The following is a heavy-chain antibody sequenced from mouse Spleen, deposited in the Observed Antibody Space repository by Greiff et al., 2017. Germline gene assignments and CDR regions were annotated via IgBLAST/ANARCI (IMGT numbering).Heavy chain of an antibody. V-gene: IGHV3-6*01. Sequence: EVQLQQSGPGLVKPSQSLSLTCSVTGYSITSGYYWNWIRQFPGNKLEWMGYISYDGSNNYNPSLKNRISITRDTSKNQFFLKLNSVTTEDTATYYCARGDDGYYAMDYWGQGTSVTVSS. D-gene: IGHD2-3*01. J-gene: IGHJ4*01. CDR2: ISYDGSN. CDR3: ARGDDGYYAMDY. CDR1: GYSITSGYY.